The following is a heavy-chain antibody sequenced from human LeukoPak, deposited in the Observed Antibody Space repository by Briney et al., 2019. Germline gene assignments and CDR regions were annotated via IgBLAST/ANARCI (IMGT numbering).Heavy chain of an antibody. CDR2: IYGGDSET. Sequence: GESLKISCKASGYSFTNYWIGWVRQVPGQGLEWLGIIYGGDSETRYNPSFQGQVTFSVDKSRNTAYLQWSSLKTSDTAIYYCAASPGELFLDDWGQGSLISVSS. V-gene: IGHV5-51*01. CDR3: AASPGELFLDD. CDR1: GYSFTNYW. J-gene: IGHJ4*02. D-gene: IGHD3-10*01.